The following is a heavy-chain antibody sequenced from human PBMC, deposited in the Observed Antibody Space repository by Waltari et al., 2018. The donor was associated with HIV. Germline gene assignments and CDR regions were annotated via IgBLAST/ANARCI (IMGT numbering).Heavy chain of an antibody. D-gene: IGHD3-3*01. CDR2: ISWNSGDI. V-gene: IGHV3-9*01. Sequence: EVQLVESGGGSVQPGRPLRLSCTASGITFDDCARHWVRQPPGKGLEWFSGISWNSGDIAYADSVKGRFTISRDNTKNSPFLQMNSVRVEDTALYYCVKDGASTIFGVLNGMDVWGQGTTVTVSS. CDR1: GITFDDCA. CDR3: VKDGASTIFGVLNGMDV. J-gene: IGHJ6*02.